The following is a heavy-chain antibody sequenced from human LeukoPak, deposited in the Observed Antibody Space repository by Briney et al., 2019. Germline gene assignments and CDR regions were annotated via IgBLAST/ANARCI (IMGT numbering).Heavy chain of an antibody. V-gene: IGHV4-39*07. CDR3: ARRSPYSTGWSSYFDY. CDR2: IYRSGTT. CDR1: GGSISRSSYY. J-gene: IGHJ4*02. D-gene: IGHD6-19*01. Sequence: SETLSLTCTVSGGSISRSSYYWGWIRQPPGKGLEWIGEIYRSGTTNYKPSLKSRVTISLDKSRNHFSLKLTSVTAADSAVYYCARRSPYSTGWSSYFDYWGQGALVTVSS.